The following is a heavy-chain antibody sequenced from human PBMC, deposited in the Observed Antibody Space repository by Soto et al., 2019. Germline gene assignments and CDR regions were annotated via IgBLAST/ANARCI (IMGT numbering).Heavy chain of an antibody. CDR1: GGSFSGYY. V-gene: IGHV4-34*01. CDR3: ARVACEVRGVIVQQYYYYGLEV. D-gene: IGHD3-10*01. CDR2: INHSGST. J-gene: IGHJ6*02. Sequence: PSETLSLTCAVYGGSFSGYYWSWIRQPPGKGLEWIGEINHSGSTNYNPSLKSRVTISVDTSKNQFSLKLSSVTAADTAVYYCARVACEVRGVIVQQYYYYGLEVWGQGTPVTVSS.